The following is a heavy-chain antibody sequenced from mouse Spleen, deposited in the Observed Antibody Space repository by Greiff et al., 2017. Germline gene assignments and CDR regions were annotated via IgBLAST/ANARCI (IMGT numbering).Heavy chain of an antibody. CDR1: GYSITSGYY. CDR3: ARGEGGNYGY. J-gene: IGHJ2*01. CDR2: ISYDGSN. D-gene: IGHD2-1*01. V-gene: IGHV3-6*01. Sequence: EVQLQESGPGLVKPSQSLSLTCSVTGYSITSGYYWNWIRQFPGNKLEWMGYISYDGSNNYNPSLKNRISITRDTSKNQFFLKLNSVTTEDTATYYCARGEGGNYGYWGQGTTLTVSS.